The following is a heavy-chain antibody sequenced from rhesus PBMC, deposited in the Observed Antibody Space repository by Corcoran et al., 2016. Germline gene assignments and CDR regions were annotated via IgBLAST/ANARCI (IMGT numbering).Heavy chain of an antibody. J-gene: IGHJ4*01. Sequence: EVQLVESGGGLAKPGGSLRLSCAASGFSFSDYYLYWVRQAPGKGLEWVSGISYTGGSTYYADSGKGRFTISRENAKNTLYLQMESLRAEDTAVYYGARDGIVVVFTAHCDYWGQGVLVTVSS. CDR1: GFSFSDYY. V-gene: IGHV3S18*01. CDR2: ISYTGGST. CDR3: ARDGIVVVFTAHCDY. D-gene: IGHD2-27*01.